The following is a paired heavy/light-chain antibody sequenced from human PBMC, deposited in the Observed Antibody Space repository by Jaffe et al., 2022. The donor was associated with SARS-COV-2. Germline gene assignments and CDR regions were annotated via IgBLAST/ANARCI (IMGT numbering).Heavy chain of an antibody. CDR1: GYSFTRYW. CDR2: IYPGDSDT. V-gene: IGHV5-51*01. D-gene: IGHD3-22*01. Sequence: EVQLVQSGVEVKKPGESLKISCRGSGYSFTRYWIAWVRQMPGKGLEWMGIIYPGDSDTRYRPSFQGQVTISADESISTAYLQWSSLQASDTAIYYCARSRSSGYYSLGAFDIWGQGTMVTVSS. CDR3: ARSRSSGYYSLGAFDI. J-gene: IGHJ3*02.
Light chain of an antibody. V-gene: IGKV1-9*01. Sequence: DIQLTQSPSFLSASVGDRVTITCRASQGVNNYLAWYQQKPGKAPKLLIYAASTLQSGVPSRFSGSGSGTEFTLTINSLQPEDFATYYCQQLNSFPGTFGQGTKVEIK. CDR3: QQLNSFPGT. CDR2: AAS. J-gene: IGKJ1*01. CDR1: QGVNNY.